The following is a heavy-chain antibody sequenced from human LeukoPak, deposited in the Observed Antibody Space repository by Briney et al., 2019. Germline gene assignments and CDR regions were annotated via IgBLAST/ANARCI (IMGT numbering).Heavy chain of an antibody. D-gene: IGHD3-10*01. Sequence: PSETLSLTCTVSGGSISSDNYQWSWIRQPPGKGLEWIGYINYSGSTYYNPSLKSRVTISVDTSKNHFSLKLSSVTAADTAVYYCARYGSGSTWFNPWGQGTLVTVSS. V-gene: IGHV4-30-4*01. CDR2: INYSGST. J-gene: IGHJ5*02. CDR3: ARYGSGSTWFNP. CDR1: GGSISSDNYQ.